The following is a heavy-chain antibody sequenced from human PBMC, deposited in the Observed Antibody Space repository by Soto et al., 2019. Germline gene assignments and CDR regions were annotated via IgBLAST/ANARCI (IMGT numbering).Heavy chain of an antibody. CDR3: ARIDVVTLDY. CDR1: GFTFSSYA. Sequence: PGWSLRLSCAASGFTFSSYAMSWFRQAPGKGLEWVSAISGSGGSTYYADSVKGRFTISRDNSKNTLYLQMNSLRAEDTAVYYCARIDVVTLDYWGQGTLVTVSS. V-gene: IGHV3-23*01. D-gene: IGHD2-21*02. CDR2: ISGSGGST. J-gene: IGHJ4*02.